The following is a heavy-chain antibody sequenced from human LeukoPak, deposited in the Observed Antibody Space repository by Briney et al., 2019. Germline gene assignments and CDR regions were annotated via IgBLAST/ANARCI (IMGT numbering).Heavy chain of an antibody. CDR3: AKGVEMATISLFDY. D-gene: IGHD5-24*01. Sequence: GGSLRLSCAASGFTFSSYSMNWVRQAPGKGLEWVSSISSSSSYIYYADSVKGRFTISRDNAKNSLYLQMNSLRAEDTAVYYCAKGVEMATISLFDYWGQGTLVTVSS. CDR2: ISSSSSYI. CDR1: GFTFSSYS. V-gene: IGHV3-21*01. J-gene: IGHJ4*02.